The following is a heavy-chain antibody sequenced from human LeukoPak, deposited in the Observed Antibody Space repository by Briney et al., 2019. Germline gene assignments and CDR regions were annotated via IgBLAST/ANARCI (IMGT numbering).Heavy chain of an antibody. J-gene: IGHJ4*02. CDR3: ARARTRAFWSGYFQGYYFDY. D-gene: IGHD3-3*01. CDR1: GGSFSGYY. V-gene: IGHV4-34*01. Sequence: PSETLSLTCAVYGGSFSGYYWSWIRQPPGKGLEWIGEINHSGSTNYNPSLKSRVTILVDASKNQFSLKLSSVTAADTAVYYCARARTRAFWSGYFQGYYFDYWGQGTLVTVSS. CDR2: INHSGST.